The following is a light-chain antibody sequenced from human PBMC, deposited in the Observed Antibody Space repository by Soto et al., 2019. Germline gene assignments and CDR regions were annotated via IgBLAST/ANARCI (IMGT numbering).Light chain of an antibody. CDR1: SSDVGSYNH. Sequence: QSVLTQPASVSESPGQSITISCAGTSSDVGSYNHVSWYQQHADKAPKLLIHEVSNRPSGVSNRFSGSKSGNTASLTISGLQAEDEADYYRTSYTSISTYVFGTGTKVT. CDR3: TSYTSISTYV. J-gene: IGLJ1*01. CDR2: EVS. V-gene: IGLV2-14*01.